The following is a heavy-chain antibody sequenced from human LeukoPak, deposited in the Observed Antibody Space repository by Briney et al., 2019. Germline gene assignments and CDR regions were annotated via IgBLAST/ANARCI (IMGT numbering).Heavy chain of an antibody. CDR3: SLWREDLTGYSPPDF. J-gene: IGHJ4*02. D-gene: IGHD3-22*01. Sequence: GGSLRLSCSGSGFSFGDFALSWVRQAPGKGLEWIGLLRSQSYGEMTYYAAPVKGRFSLSRDNSKSIAYLRMSSLKTEDTAVYYCSLWREDLTGYSPPDFWGQGTLVSVSS. CDR1: GFSFGDFA. V-gene: IGHV3-49*04. CDR2: LRSQSYGEMT.